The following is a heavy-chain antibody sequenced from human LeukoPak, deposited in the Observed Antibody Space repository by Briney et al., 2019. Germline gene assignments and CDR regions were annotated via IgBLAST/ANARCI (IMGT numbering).Heavy chain of an antibody. D-gene: IGHD3-22*01. J-gene: IGHJ3*02. CDR1: GFTFSSYW. CDR3: ARRTTYYYDSSGYRPIDAFDI. V-gene: IGHV3-7*01. Sequence: PGGSLRLSCGASGFTFSSYWMSWVRQAPGKGLEWVVNIKQDGSEKYYVDSVKGRFTISRDNAKNSLYLQMNSLRAEDTAVYYCARRTTYYYDSSGYRPIDAFDIWGQGTMVTVSS. CDR2: IKQDGSEK.